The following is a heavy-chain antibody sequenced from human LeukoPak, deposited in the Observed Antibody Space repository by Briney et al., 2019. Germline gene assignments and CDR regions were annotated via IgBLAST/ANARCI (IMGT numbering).Heavy chain of an antibody. Sequence: ASVKVSCKASGYTFTGYYMHWVRQAPGQGLEWMGWISANSGGTNYAQKFQGRVTMTRDTSISTAYMELSRLRSDDTAVYYCARDTVPITIFVSRGWFDPWGQGTLVTVSS. CDR3: ARDTVPITIFVSRGWFDP. V-gene: IGHV1-2*02. CDR1: GYTFTGYY. J-gene: IGHJ5*02. D-gene: IGHD3-3*01. CDR2: ISANSGGT.